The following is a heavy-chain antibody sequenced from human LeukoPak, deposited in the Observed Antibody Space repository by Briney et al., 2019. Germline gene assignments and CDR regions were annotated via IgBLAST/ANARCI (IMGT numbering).Heavy chain of an antibody. CDR1: GYTFTSYY. J-gene: IGHJ4*02. Sequence: ASVKVSCKASGYTFTSYYMHWVRQAPGQGLEWMGIINPTGGSTTYAQKFQGRVTMTSDTSTSTVYMELSSLRCEDTAVYYCARVPGTHPDYWGQGTLVTVSS. CDR3: ARVPGTHPDY. CDR2: INPTGGST. V-gene: IGHV1-46*01.